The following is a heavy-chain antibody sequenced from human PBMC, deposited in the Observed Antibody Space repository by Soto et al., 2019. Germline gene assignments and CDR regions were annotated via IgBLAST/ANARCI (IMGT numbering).Heavy chain of an antibody. V-gene: IGHV1-69*01. CDR1: RVAFSKFI. D-gene: IGHD6-19*01. J-gene: IGHJ6*02. CDR2: IIPIFGTA. CDR3: AKVRYSSPMGYYYGMDV. Sequence: QAQLEQSGGEVKKPGSSVKVSCKASRVAFSKFIVTWVRQAPGLGLEWVGGIIPIFGTANYAQKFQGRVTITADESTSTSHMEVNNLRSEDTAVYYCAKVRYSSPMGYYYGMDVWGQGTTVTVSS.